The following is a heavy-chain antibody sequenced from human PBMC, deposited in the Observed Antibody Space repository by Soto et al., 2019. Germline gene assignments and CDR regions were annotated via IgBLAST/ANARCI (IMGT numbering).Heavy chain of an antibody. CDR2: ISPYGYT. D-gene: IGHD6-6*01. V-gene: IGHV1-18*01. CDR1: GCSFTSYG. CDR3: ATGAVSIAARKDLDAFHI. Sequence: ASVQVSCTASGCSFTSYGINWVRQAPGQGLEWMGWISPYGYTNYAQRLQGRFTMTTDRSTTTAYLELGRLRSDDTAVYYCATGAVSIAARKDLDAFHIWSQVTLVPIS. J-gene: IGHJ3*02.